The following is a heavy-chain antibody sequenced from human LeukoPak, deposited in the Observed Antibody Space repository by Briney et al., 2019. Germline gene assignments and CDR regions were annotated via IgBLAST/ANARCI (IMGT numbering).Heavy chain of an antibody. CDR2: IYYSGST. V-gene: IGHV4-59*11. D-gene: IGHD2-2*01. Sequence: SETLSLSCTVSGGSISSHYWSWIRQPPGKGLEWIGYIYYSGSTNYNPSLKSRVTMSVDTSKNQFSLKLSSVTAADTAVYYCARSYQLLYWFDPWGQGTLVTVSS. CDR1: GGSISSHY. CDR3: ARSYQLLYWFDP. J-gene: IGHJ5*02.